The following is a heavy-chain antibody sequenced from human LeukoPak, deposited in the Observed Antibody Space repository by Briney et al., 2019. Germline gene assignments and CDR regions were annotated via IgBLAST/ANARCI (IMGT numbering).Heavy chain of an antibody. Sequence: GGSLRLSCAASGFTFNRYAMHWVRQAPSKGLEGVAAISYDGSNRYYADSVKGRFTIPRDNSNNTLFLQLNSLRPEATAVYYCARVYCGADCYNNYYYVMDVWGQGTTVSVSS. CDR3: ARVYCGADCYNNYYYVMDV. V-gene: IGHV3-30*04. CDR2: ISYDGSNR. J-gene: IGHJ6*02. CDR1: GFTFNRYA. D-gene: IGHD2-21*02.